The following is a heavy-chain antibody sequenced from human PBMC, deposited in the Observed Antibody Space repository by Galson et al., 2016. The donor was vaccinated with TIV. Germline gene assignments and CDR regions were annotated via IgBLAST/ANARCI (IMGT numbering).Heavy chain of an antibody. CDR3: ARDVVGATFDR. D-gene: IGHD1-26*01. CDR2: ISGDSTHT. CDR1: GFTFNKWR. Sequence: SLRLSCATSGFTFNKWRMNWVRQAPGRGLEWVSSISGDSTHTYYADSVKGRFTISRDYGKNSVYLRMSSLRVDDTAVYYCARDVVGATFDRWGQGTLVIVSS. J-gene: IGHJ4*02. V-gene: IGHV3-21*06.